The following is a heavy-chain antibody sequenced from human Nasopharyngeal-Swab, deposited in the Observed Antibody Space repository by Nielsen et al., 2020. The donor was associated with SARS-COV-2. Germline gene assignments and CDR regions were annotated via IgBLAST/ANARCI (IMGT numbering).Heavy chain of an antibody. CDR1: GYAFSSYG. CDR2: INAGNGDT. D-gene: IGHD6-13*01. J-gene: IGHJ6*02. CDR3: ARELAAATFFYGMDV. Sequence: ASVKVSCKASGYAFSSYGVHWVRQAHGQRLEWMGWINAGNGDTKYSQRFQGRITITRDTSASTAYVELRSLRSEDTAVYYCARELAAATFFYGMDVWGQGTTVAVSS. V-gene: IGHV1-3*01.